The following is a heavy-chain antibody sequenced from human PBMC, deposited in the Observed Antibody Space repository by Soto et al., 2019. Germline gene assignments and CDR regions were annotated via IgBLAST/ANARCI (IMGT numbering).Heavy chain of an antibody. Sequence: QPWGSLRLSCAASAASGFTFGSYAMSWVRQAPGKGLEWVSAISGSGGSTYYADSVKGRFTISRDNSKNTLYLQMNSLRAEDTAVYYCVKDRPGIVVLTSLEYWGQGTLVTVSS. D-gene: IGHD2-21*01. J-gene: IGHJ4*02. CDR2: ISGSGGST. CDR3: VKDRPGIVVLTSLEY. V-gene: IGHV3-23*01. CDR1: GFTFGSYA.